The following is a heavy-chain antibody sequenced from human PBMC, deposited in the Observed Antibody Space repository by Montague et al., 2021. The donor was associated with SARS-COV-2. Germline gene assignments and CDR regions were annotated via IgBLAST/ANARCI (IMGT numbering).Heavy chain of an antibody. CDR3: ARGVRGAILVFDP. Sequence: TLSLTCNVSGVSLRSGGNYWTWIRQHPGKGLEWIGYIYDSGSTSYNPSLKSRVTISVDTSKKDLCLKLTSVTAADTAVYYCARGVRGAILVFDPWGQGTQVTVSS. CDR2: IYDSGST. CDR1: GVSLRSGGNY. J-gene: IGHJ5*02. D-gene: IGHD3-10*01. V-gene: IGHV4-31*03.